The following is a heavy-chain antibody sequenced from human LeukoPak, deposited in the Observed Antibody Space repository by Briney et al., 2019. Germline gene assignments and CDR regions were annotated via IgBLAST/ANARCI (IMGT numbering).Heavy chain of an antibody. D-gene: IGHD3-10*01. CDR3: ARDKFYYGSGSFDP. V-gene: IGHV4-38-2*02. Sequence: SETLSLTCTVSGYSISSNYYWGWIRQPPGKGLEWIGSIYHSGSTYYNPSLKSRVTISLDTSKNQFSLKLSSVTAADTAVYYCARDKFYYGSGSFDPWGQGTLVTVSS. CDR1: GYSISSNYY. CDR2: IYHSGST. J-gene: IGHJ5*02.